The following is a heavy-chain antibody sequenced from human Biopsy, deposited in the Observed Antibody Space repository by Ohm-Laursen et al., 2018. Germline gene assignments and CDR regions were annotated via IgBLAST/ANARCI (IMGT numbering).Heavy chain of an antibody. CDR2: IYSSGST. V-gene: IGHV4-4*07. J-gene: IGHJ5*02. CDR1: GGSISNYY. CDR3: AREPRIAAVAYFDP. D-gene: IGHD6-13*01. Sequence: GTLSLTCTVSGGSISNYYWSWIRQPAGKGLEWIGRIYSSGSTNYYPSLKSRVTMSVDTSKNQFSLILSSMTAADTAVYYCAREPRIAAVAYFDPWGQGTLVTVSS.